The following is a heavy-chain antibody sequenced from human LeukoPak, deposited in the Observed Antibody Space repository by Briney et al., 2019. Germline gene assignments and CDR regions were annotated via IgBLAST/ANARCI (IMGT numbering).Heavy chain of an antibody. CDR3: ARSRGIISDSTLDY. CDR1: GGSISSGSYY. V-gene: IGHV4-61*02. J-gene: IGHJ4*02. D-gene: IGHD6-13*01. Sequence: KSSETLSLTCTVSGGSISSGSYYWSWIRQPAGKGLEWIGRIYTSGSANYNPSLKSRVTMSLDTSKSQFSLKLSSVTAADTAVYYCARSRGIISDSTLDYWGQGTLVTVSS. CDR2: IYTSGSA.